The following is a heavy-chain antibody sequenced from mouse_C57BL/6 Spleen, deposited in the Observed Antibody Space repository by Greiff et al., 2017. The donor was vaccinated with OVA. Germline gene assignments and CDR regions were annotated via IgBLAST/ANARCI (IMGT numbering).Heavy chain of an antibody. CDR3: ARHNGSSGPFDY. V-gene: IGHV5-6*01. Sequence: EVKLVESGGDLVKPGGSLKLSCAASGFTFSSYGLSWVRQTPDKRLEWVATISSGGSYTYYPDSVKGRFTISRDNAKNTLYLQMSSLKSEDTAMYYCARHNGSSGPFDYWGQGTTLTVSS. D-gene: IGHD3-2*02. J-gene: IGHJ2*01. CDR2: ISSGGSYT. CDR1: GFTFSSYG.